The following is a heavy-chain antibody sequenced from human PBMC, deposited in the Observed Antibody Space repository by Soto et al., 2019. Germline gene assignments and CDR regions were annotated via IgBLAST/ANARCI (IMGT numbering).Heavy chain of an antibody. CDR3: ARDSYTRH. CDR1: GFIVSSSY. Sequence: GGSLRLSCAASGFIVSSSYMSWVRQAPGKGLEWVSIIYNDGSTYYADSVKVRFTISRDNSKNTLYLQILSLRAEDTAVYYCARDSYTRHWGQGTLVTVSS. CDR2: IYNDGST. J-gene: IGHJ4*02. V-gene: IGHV3-66*01. D-gene: IGHD4-4*01.